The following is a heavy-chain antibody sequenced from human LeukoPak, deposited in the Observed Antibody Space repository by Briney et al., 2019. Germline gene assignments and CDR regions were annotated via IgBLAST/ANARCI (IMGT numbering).Heavy chain of an antibody. CDR1: GYTFTGYY. Sequence: WASVKVSCKPSGYTFTGYYMHWVRQAPGQGLEWMGWINPNSGGTNYAQKFQDRVTMPRDTSINTAYMELSRLTSDDTAVYYCARASGYSGYFPFDYWGRGTLVTVSS. J-gene: IGHJ4*02. V-gene: IGHV1-2*02. D-gene: IGHD5-12*01. CDR2: INPNSGGT. CDR3: ARASGYSGYFPFDY.